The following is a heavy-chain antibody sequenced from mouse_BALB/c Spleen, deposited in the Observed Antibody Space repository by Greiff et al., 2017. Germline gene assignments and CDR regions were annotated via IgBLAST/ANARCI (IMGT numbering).Heavy chain of an antibody. CDR2: ISSGGST. CDR1: GFTFSSYA. CDR3: ARGGITTVVGLDY. D-gene: IGHD1-1*01. J-gene: IGHJ2*01. Sequence: EVKLVESGGGLVQPGGSRKLSCAASGFTFSSYAMSWVRQTPEKRLEWVASISSGGSTYYPDSVKGRFTISRDNARHILYLQMSSLRSDDTAMYYCARGGITTVVGLDYWGQGTTLTVSS. V-gene: IGHV5-6-5*01.